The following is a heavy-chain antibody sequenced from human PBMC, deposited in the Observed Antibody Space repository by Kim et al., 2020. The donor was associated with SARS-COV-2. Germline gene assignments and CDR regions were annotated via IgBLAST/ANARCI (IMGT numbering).Heavy chain of an antibody. V-gene: IGHV1-18*01. J-gene: IGHJ4*02. D-gene: IGHD4-17*01. Sequence: KLQGRVTMTTDTATSTAYMELRSLRSDDTAVYYCARFSRGYGDYQYFDYWGQGTLVTVSA. CDR3: ARFSRGYGDYQYFDY.